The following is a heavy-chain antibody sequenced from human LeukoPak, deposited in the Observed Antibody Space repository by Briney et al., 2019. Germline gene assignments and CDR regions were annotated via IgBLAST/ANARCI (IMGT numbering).Heavy chain of an antibody. Sequence: GGSLRLSCAASGFTFSSYAMSWVRQAPGKGLDWVSAVSGSGGSTYYAGSVKGRFTISRDNSKNTLYLQMNSLRAEDTAVYYCAKDYLTVTTGWDYWGQGTLVTVSS. D-gene: IGHD4-17*01. V-gene: IGHV3-23*01. CDR1: GFTFSSYA. CDR2: VSGSGGST. CDR3: AKDYLTVTTGWDY. J-gene: IGHJ4*02.